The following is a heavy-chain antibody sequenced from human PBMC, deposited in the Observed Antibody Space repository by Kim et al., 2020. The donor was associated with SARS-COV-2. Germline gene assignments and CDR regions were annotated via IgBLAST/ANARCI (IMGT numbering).Heavy chain of an antibody. Sequence: ASVKASCKASGYTFTSYTMHWVRQAPGQRLEWMGWINVGNGNTKYSQNFQGRVTITRDTSANTVYMELSSLRSEDTAVYYCARGGAASYYYYYMDVWGKGTTVTIPS. CDR2: INVGNGNT. CDR1: GYTFTSYT. CDR3: ARGGAASYYYYYMDV. V-gene: IGHV1-3*01. J-gene: IGHJ6*03. D-gene: IGHD2-15*01.